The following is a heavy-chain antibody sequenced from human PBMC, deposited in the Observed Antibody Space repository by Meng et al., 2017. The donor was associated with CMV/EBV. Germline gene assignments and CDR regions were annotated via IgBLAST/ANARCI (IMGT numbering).Heavy chain of an antibody. CDR2: MNPNSGNT. CDR1: GYTFTSYD. D-gene: IGHD2-15*01. V-gene: IGHV1-8*03. J-gene: IGHJ4*02. CDR3: AGDVLGYCSGGSCYGLDY. Sequence: ASVKVSCKASGYTFTSYDINWVRQATGQGLEWMGWMNPNSGNTGYAQKFQGRVTITRNTSISTAYMELSSLRSEDTAVYYCAGDVLGYCSGGSCYGLDYWGQGTLVTVSS.